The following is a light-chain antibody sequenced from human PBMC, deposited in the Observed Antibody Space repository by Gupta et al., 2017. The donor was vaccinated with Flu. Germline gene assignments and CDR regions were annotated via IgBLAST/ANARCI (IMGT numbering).Light chain of an antibody. V-gene: IGKV2-40*01. CDR3: RQRIEFPWT. Sequence: DIVMTQTPLFLAVTPGEPASISCRSSQSLLHSDDGNTCLDWYLQKPGQSPHLLIYSVSYRASGVPDRFSGSGSGTAFTLEISRVEAEDVGLYYCRQRIEFPWTFGQGTKVEIK. CDR2: SVS. CDR1: QSLLHSDDGNTC. J-gene: IGKJ1*01.